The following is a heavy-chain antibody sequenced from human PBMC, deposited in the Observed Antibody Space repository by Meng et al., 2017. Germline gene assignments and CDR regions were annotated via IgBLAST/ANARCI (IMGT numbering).Heavy chain of an antibody. CDR1: GFTFSSYA. V-gene: IGHV3-30*07. CDR3: ARDPYCSSTSCYAIVNYFDY. Sequence: GESLKISCAASGFTFSSYAMHWVRQAPGKGLEWVAVISCDGSNKYYADSVKGRFTISRDNSKNTLYLQMNSLRAEDTAVYYCARDPYCSSTSCYAIVNYFDYWGQGTLVTVSS. J-gene: IGHJ4*02. CDR2: ISCDGSNK. D-gene: IGHD2-2*01.